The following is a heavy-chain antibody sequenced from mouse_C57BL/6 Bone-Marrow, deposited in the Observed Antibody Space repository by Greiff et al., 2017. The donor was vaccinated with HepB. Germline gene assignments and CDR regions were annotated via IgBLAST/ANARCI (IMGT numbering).Heavy chain of an antibody. CDR3: AIAYYSNYEGWFAY. D-gene: IGHD2-5*01. Sequence: EVQWVESGGGLVKPGGSLKLSCAASGFTFSDYGMHWVRQAPEKGLEWVAYISSGSSTIYYADTVKGRFTISRDNAKNTLFLQMTSLRSEDTAMYYCAIAYYSNYEGWFAYWGQGTLVTVSA. V-gene: IGHV5-17*01. J-gene: IGHJ3*01. CDR2: ISSGSSTI. CDR1: GFTFSDYG.